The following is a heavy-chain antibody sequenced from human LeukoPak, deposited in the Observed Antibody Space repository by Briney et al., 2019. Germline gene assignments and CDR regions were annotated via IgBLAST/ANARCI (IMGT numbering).Heavy chain of an antibody. CDR3: AKDFGSGSYGRTAGFSMFDY. J-gene: IGHJ4*02. CDR1: GFTFDDYG. D-gene: IGHD3-10*01. Sequence: PGGSLRLSCAASGFTFDDYGMSWVRQAPGKGLEWVSGINWNGGSTGYADSVKGRFTISRDNAKNSLYLQMNSLRAEDTALYYCAKDFGSGSYGRTAGFSMFDYWGQGTLVTVSS. CDR2: INWNGGST. V-gene: IGHV3-20*04.